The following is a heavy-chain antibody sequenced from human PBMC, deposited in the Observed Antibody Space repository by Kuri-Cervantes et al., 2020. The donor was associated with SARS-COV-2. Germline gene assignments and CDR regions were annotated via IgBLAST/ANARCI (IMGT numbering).Heavy chain of an antibody. J-gene: IGHJ4*02. CDR3: TTLIDY. CDR2: ISSSSSYI. CDR1: GFTFSSYS. Sequence: GGSLRLSCAASGFTFSSYSMNWVRQAPGKGLEWVSSISSSSSYIYYADSVKGRFTISRDDSKNMAYLQMHSLKTEDTAVYYCTTLIDYWGQGALVTVSS. V-gene: IGHV3-21*04.